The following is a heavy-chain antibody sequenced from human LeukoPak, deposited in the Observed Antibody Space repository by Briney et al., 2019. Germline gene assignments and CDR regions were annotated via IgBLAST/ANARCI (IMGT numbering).Heavy chain of an antibody. CDR1: GYTFTGYY. Sequence: ASVKVSCKASGYTFTGYYMHWVRQAPGQGLEWMGWISAYNGNTNYAQKLQGRVTMTTDTSTSTAYMELRSLRSDDTAVYYCARAGVYCDSGSHRGWFDPWGQGTLVTVSS. V-gene: IGHV1-18*04. CDR3: ARAGVYCDSGSHRGWFDP. J-gene: IGHJ5*02. CDR2: ISAYNGNT. D-gene: IGHD3-10*01.